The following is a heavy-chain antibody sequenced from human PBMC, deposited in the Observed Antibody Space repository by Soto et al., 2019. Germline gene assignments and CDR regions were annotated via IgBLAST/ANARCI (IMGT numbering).Heavy chain of an antibody. CDR3: ARGSPDYSNFLSPYYMDV. CDR2: ISSSSSYM. J-gene: IGHJ6*03. D-gene: IGHD4-4*01. Sequence: EVQLVESGGGLVRPGGSLRLSCAASGFTFSSYSMKWVRQAPGKGLEWVSSISSSSSYMYYADSVKGRFTISRDNAKNSLYLQMHSLRAEDTAVYYCARGSPDYSNFLSPYYMDVWGKGTTVTVSS. V-gene: IGHV3-21*01. CDR1: GFTFSSYS.